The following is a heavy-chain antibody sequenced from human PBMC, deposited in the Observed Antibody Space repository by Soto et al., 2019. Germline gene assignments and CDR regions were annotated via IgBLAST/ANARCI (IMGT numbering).Heavy chain of an antibody. CDR2: ISGSGSST. CDR3: AKSGTTSPYYYNHMDV. D-gene: IGHD1-1*01. J-gene: IGHJ6*03. CDR1: GFTLNSRT. V-gene: IGHV3-23*01. Sequence: GGSLRLSCAASGFTLNSRTTNWVRQAPGTGLEWVSVISGSGSSTYYADSVKGRFTISRDNAKNTLYLQMDSLRAEDTAIYYCAKSGTTSPYYYNHMDVWGKGTTVTVSS.